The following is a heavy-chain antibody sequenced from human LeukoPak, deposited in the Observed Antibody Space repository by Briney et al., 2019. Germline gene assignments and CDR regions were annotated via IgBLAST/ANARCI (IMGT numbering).Heavy chain of an antibody. V-gene: IGHV1-18*01. CDR3: ARRHYDSRGYYYEGGGWFDP. Sequence: ASVKVSCKASGYTFTDYGISWVRQAPGQGLERMGWISSHNGNRNYAQRFQGRITMTTDTSTSTAYMELRSLRSDDTAVYYCARRHYDSRGYYYEGGGWFDPWGQGTLITVSS. J-gene: IGHJ5*02. D-gene: IGHD3-22*01. CDR2: ISSHNGNR. CDR1: GYTFTDYG.